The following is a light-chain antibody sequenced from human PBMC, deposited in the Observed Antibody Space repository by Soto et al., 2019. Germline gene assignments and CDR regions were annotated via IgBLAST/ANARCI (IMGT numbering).Light chain of an antibody. Sequence: EIVLTQSPGTLSLSPGERGTLSCRASQRFGSSNLAWYQQKPGQAPRLLIYSGSSRATGIPVRFSGSGSETDFTLTITRLEPEDFAMYYCQQYSSSRTFGQGTKVDIK. CDR2: SGS. CDR1: QRFGSSN. V-gene: IGKV3-20*01. CDR3: QQYSSSRT. J-gene: IGKJ1*01.